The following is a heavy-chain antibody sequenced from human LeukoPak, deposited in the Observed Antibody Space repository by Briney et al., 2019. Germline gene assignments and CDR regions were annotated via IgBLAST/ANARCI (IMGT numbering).Heavy chain of an antibody. D-gene: IGHD3-22*01. CDR3: ARDSGYYDSSGYYPNWFDP. CDR1: GGTFSSYA. CDR2: IIPIFGTA. V-gene: IGHV1-69*05. J-gene: IGHJ5*02. Sequence: ASVKVSCKASGGTFSSYAISWVRQAPGQGLEWMGRIIPIFGTANYAQKFQGRVTITTDESTSTVYMELSSLRSEDTAVYYCARDSGYYDSSGYYPNWFDPWGQGTLVTVSS.